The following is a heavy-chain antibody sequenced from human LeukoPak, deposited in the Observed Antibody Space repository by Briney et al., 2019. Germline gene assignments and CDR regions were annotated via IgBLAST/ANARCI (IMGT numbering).Heavy chain of an antibody. J-gene: IGHJ4*02. CDR1: GGSFSGNF. CDR2: ISHSGTT. CDR3: ARGNNYDSSGPLDY. D-gene: IGHD3-3*01. Sequence: PSETLSLTCAVYGGSFSGNFLTWIRQRPGKGLEWIVEISHSGTTNYNPSLNGRLTISVNTSENQVQLSLKVTSVTVADTAVYYCARGNNYDSSGPLDYWGQGALVTVSS. V-gene: IGHV4-34*01.